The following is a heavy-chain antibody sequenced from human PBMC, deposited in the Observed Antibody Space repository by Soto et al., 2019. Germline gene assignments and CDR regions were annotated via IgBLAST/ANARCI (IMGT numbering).Heavy chain of an antibody. Sequence: QVQLQESGPGLVKPSETLSLTCTVSGGSISSYYWNWIRQPPGKGLEWIGYIYYSGSTNYNPSLKXRVTISVDTSKNQFSLKLSSVTAADTAVYYCVRDLLWVGELWGQGTLVSVSS. CDR1: GGSISSYY. D-gene: IGHD3-10*01. CDR2: IYYSGST. CDR3: VRDLLWVGEL. V-gene: IGHV4-59*01. J-gene: IGHJ1*01.